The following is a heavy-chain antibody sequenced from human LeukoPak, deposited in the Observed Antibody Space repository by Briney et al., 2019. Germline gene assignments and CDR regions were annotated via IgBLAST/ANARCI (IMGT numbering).Heavy chain of an antibody. J-gene: IGHJ4*02. CDR2: IYANGNT. D-gene: IGHD5-12*01. CDR1: GFTVSNNF. V-gene: IGHV3-53*01. Sequence: GGSLRLSCAVSGFTVSNNFLSWVRQAPGKGLQWVSVIYANGNTYYADSVKGRFTISRDNSKNTLHLQMNSLRVEDTAVYYCAQARSSSAYGPLGVYWGQGALVIVSS. CDR3: AQARSSSAYGPLGVY.